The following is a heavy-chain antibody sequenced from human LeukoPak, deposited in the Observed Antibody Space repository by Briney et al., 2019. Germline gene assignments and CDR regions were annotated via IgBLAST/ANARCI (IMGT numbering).Heavy chain of an antibody. CDR1: GGTFSSYA. J-gene: IGHJ5*02. D-gene: IGHD2-21*01. V-gene: IGHV1-69*04. Sequence: SVKVSCKASGGTFSSYAISWVRQAPGRGLEWMGRIIPILGIANYAQKFQGRVTITADKSTSTAYMELSSLRSEDTAVYYCARETYCGGECYSELWFDPWGQGTLVTVSS. CDR2: IIPILGIA. CDR3: ARETYCGGECYSELWFDP.